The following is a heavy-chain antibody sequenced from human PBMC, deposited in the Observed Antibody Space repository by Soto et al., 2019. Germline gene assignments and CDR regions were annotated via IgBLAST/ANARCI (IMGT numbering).Heavy chain of an antibody. V-gene: IGHV4-30-2*01. CDR2: IYHSGST. Sequence: SETLSLTCAVSGGSISSGGYSWSWIRQPPGKGLEWIGYIYHSGSTYYNPSLKSRVTISVDKSKNQFSLKLSSVTAADPAVYYCAREGIDISGYERIFDYWGQGTLVTVSS. D-gene: IGHD5-12*01. J-gene: IGHJ4*02. CDR1: GGSISSGGYS. CDR3: AREGIDISGYERIFDY.